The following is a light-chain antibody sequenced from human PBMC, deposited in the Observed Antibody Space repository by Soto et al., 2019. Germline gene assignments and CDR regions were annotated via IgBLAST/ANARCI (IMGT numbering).Light chain of an antibody. Sequence: DIQMIQFPSSLSASVGDRVTITCRASQSITRFLNWYQQKPGKAPKRLIYVASSLESGVPSRFSGSGSGTECTLTISSLQPEDFATYYCQQSHTTPWTFGHGTKVEIK. J-gene: IGKJ1*01. V-gene: IGKV1-39*01. CDR2: VAS. CDR1: QSITRF. CDR3: QQSHTTPWT.